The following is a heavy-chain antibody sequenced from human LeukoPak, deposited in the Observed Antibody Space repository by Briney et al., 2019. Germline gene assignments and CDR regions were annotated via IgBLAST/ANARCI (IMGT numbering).Heavy chain of an antibody. V-gene: IGHV3-30-3*01. D-gene: IGHD5-18*01. CDR3: ARDSRGYSYGYAGDY. CDR2: ISYDGSNK. CDR1: GVTFSSYA. J-gene: IGHJ4*02. Sequence: PGRSLRLSCAAAGVTFSSYAMHLVRQAPGKGLEWVAVISYDGSNKYYADSVKGRYTISRDNSKNTLYLQMNSLRAEDTAVYYCARDSRGYSYGYAGDYWGQGTLVTVSS.